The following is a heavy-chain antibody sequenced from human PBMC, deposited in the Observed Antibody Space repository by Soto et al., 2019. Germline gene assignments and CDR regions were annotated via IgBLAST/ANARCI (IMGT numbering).Heavy chain of an antibody. D-gene: IGHD3-3*01. CDR1: GFTFSSYS. CDR2: ISSSSSTI. CDR3: ARVGYDFWSGYRDI. J-gene: IGHJ3*02. Sequence: EVQLVESGGGLVQPGGSLRLSCAASGFTFSSYSMNWVRQAPGKGLEWVSYISSSSSTIYYADSVKGRFTISRDNAKNSLYLQMNSLRAEDTAVYYCARVGYDFWSGYRDIWGQVTMVTVSS. V-gene: IGHV3-48*01.